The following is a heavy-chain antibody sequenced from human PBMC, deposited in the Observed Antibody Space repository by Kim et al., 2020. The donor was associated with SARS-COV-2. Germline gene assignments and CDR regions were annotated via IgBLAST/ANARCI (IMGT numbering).Heavy chain of an antibody. CDR2: IYPSGTT. CDR3: ARARREDSRDYRGFD. D-gene: IGHD4-17*01. V-gene: IGHV4-61*01. Sequence: SETLSLTCTVSGVSVSSSSDYWSWIRQSPGKGLEWIAYIYPSGTTNYNPSLKSRATISIDTSSNQFFLKLNSLTAADTALYFCARARREDSRDYRGFD. CDR1: GVSVSSSSDY. J-gene: IGHJ4*01.